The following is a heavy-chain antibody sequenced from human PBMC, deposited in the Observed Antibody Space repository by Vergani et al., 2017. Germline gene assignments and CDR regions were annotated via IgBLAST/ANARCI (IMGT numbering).Heavy chain of an antibody. CDR1: GGSISSSSYY. CDR2: ISYSGST. V-gene: IGHV4-39*01. CDR3: ARPKLGIGRFDP. D-gene: IGHD7-27*01. J-gene: IGHJ5*02. Sequence: QLQLQESGPGLVKPSETLSLTCTVSGGSISSSSYYWGGIRQPPGKGLGVIGSISYSGSTYYNPSLKSRVTISVDTSKNQFSLKLSSVTAADTAVYYCARPKLGIGRFDPWGQGTLVTVSS.